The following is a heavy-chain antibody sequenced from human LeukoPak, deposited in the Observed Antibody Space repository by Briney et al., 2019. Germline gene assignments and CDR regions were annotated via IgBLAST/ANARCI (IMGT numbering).Heavy chain of an antibody. Sequence: GASVKVSCKASGYTFTKYGITWVRQAPGQGPEWVGWISAYNGHTVSAQKFQGRVTMTTDTSTNTAYMELRSLRSDDTAVYYCARTGIDYGDYGLLDYWGQGSLVTVSS. CDR2: ISAYNGHT. J-gene: IGHJ4*02. V-gene: IGHV1-18*01. D-gene: IGHD4-17*01. CDR1: GYTFTKYG. CDR3: ARTGIDYGDYGLLDY.